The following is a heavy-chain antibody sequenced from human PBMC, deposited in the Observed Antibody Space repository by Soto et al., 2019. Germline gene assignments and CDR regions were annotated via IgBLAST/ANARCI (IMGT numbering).Heavy chain of an antibody. CDR1: GYTFTSYG. D-gene: IGHD1-1*01. CDR2: ISAYNGNT. V-gene: IGHV1-18*01. Sequence: ASVKVSCKASGYTFTSYGISWVRQAPGQGLEWMGWISAYNGNTNYAQKLQGRVTMTTDTSTSTAYMELRSLRSDDTAVYYCASGNWRRYYYYGMDVWGQGTTVTVSS. J-gene: IGHJ6*02. CDR3: ASGNWRRYYYYGMDV.